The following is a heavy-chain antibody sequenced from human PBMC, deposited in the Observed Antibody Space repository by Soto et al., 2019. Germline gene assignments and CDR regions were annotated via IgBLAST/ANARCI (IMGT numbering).Heavy chain of an antibody. V-gene: IGHV4-61*01. J-gene: IGHJ4*02. Sequence: SETLSLTCTVSGGSVSSGSYYWSWIRQPPGKGLEWIGYIYYSGSTNYNPSLKSRVTISVDTSKNQFSLKLSSVTAADTAVYYCARGAAAGSFDYWGQGTLVTVSS. CDR3: ARGAAAGSFDY. D-gene: IGHD6-13*01. CDR1: GGSVSSGSYY. CDR2: IYYSGST.